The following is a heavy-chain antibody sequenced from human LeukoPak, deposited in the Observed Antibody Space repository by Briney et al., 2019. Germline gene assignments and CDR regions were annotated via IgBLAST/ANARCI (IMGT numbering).Heavy chain of an antibody. CDR2: IRRSGSA. CDR3: ARNPSPHYGSYFDY. Sequence: SETLSLTGTVSGGSISGGSYYWRWIRQPPGKGLEWIASIRRSGSAPYNPAVKSRVTISVDTSKHQFSLKLNSVTSADTAVYYCARNPSPHYGSYFDYWGQGTLVTVSS. J-gene: IGHJ4*02. D-gene: IGHD3-10*01. CDR1: GGSISGGSYY. V-gene: IGHV4-61*02.